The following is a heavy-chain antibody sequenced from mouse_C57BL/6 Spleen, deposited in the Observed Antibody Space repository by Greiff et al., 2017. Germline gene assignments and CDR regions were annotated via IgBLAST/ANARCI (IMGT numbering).Heavy chain of an antibody. J-gene: IGHJ2*01. CDR1: GYAFSSSW. CDR2: IYPGDGDT. D-gene: IGHD2-4*01. V-gene: IGHV1-82*01. CDR3: ARGGYDLVY. Sequence: QVQLQQSGPELVKPGASVKISCKASGYAFSSSWMNWVKQRPGKGLEWIGRIYPGDGDTNYNGKFKGKATLTADKSSSTAYMQLSSLTSEDSAVYFCARGGYDLVYWGQGTTLTVSS.